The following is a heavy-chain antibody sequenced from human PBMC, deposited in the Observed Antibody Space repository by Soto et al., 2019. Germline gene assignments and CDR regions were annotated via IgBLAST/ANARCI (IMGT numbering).Heavy chain of an antibody. CDR2: ISSRSDI. V-gene: IGHV3-21*01. CDR1: GFAFSTYS. D-gene: IGHD2-2*02. J-gene: IGHJ6*02. CDR3: AREYTAWPLAYGLDV. Sequence: PGGSLRLSCVGSGFAFSTYSINWVRQAPGKGLEWVSSISSRSDIYYADSVKGRFTISRDNAKNSVSLQMNSLRAEDTAVYYCAREYTAWPLAYGLDVWGQGTTVTVSS.